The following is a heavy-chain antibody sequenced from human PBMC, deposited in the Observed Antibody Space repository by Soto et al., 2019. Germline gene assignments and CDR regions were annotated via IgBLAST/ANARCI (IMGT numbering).Heavy chain of an antibody. CDR3: ARPVVVVAATHYYGMDV. CDR1: GGTFSSYA. V-gene: IGHV1-69*12. CDR2: IIPIFGTA. J-gene: IGHJ6*02. Sequence: QVQLVQSGAEVKKPGSSVKVSCKASGGTFSSYAISWVRQAPGQGLEWMGGIIPIFGTANYAQKFQGRVTITAXXSXSXXYMELSSLRSEDTAVYYCARPVVVVAATHYYGMDVWGQGTTVTVSS. D-gene: IGHD2-15*01.